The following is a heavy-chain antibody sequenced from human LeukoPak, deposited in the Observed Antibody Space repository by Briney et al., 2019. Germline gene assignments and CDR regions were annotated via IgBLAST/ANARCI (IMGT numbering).Heavy chain of an antibody. CDR1: GYTFTGYY. V-gene: IGHV1-2*02. J-gene: IGHJ6*03. D-gene: IGHD3-3*01. Sequence: ASVKVSCKASGYTFTGYYMHWVRQAPGQGLEWMGWINPNSGGTNYAQKFQGRVTMTRDTSISTAYMELSRLRSDDTAVYYCARDLSDDFWSGYYYYMDVWGKGTTVTVSS. CDR3: ARDLSDDFWSGYYYYMDV. CDR2: INPNSGGT.